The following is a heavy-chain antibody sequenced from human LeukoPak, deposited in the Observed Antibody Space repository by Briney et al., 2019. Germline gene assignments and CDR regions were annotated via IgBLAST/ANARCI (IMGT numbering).Heavy chain of an antibody. V-gene: IGHV4-30-2*01. CDR3: ARGDYHAFDI. CDR1: GVSISSGGYS. Sequence: SETLSLTCAVSGVSISSGGYSWSWIRQPPGKGLEWIGYIYHSGSTYYNPSLKSRVTISVDRSKNQFSLKLSSVTAADTAVYYCARGDYHAFDIWGQGTMVTVSS. J-gene: IGHJ3*02. CDR2: IYHSGST. D-gene: IGHD3-16*01.